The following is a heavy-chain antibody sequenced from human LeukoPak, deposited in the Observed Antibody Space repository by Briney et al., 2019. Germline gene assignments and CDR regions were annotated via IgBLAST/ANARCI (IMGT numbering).Heavy chain of an antibody. V-gene: IGHV7-4-1*02. CDR3: ARPYYYDSREYYFDY. CDR2: INTNTGNP. Sequence: ASVKVSCKASGYTFINNWMHWVRQAPGQGLEWMGWINTNTGNPTYAQGFTGRFVFSLDTSVSTAYLQISSLKAEDTAVYYCARPYYYDSREYYFDYWGQGTLVTVSS. D-gene: IGHD3-22*01. J-gene: IGHJ4*02. CDR1: GYTFINNW.